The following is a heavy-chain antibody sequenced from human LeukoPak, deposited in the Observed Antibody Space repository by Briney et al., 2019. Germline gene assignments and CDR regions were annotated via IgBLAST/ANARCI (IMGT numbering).Heavy chain of an antibody. D-gene: IGHD1-26*01. CDR2: IKQDGSEK. Sequence: PGGSLRLSCVASGFTFSNYDMNWVRQAPGKGLEWVANIKQDGSEKYYVDSVKGRFTISRDNAKNSLYLQMNSLRAEDTAVYYCARDSGSYWDYYYGMDVWGQGTTVTVSS. CDR3: ARDSGSYWDYYYGMDV. J-gene: IGHJ6*02. V-gene: IGHV3-7*03. CDR1: GFTFSNYD.